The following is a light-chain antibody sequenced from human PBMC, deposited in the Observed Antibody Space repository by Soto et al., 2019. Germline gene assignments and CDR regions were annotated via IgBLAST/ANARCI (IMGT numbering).Light chain of an antibody. J-gene: IGLJ1*01. CDR2: DVN. CDR1: SSDIGNSNY. CDR3: SSYTSTSLLYV. V-gene: IGLV2-14*03. Sequence: QSVLTQPASVSGSPGQSITISCTGTSSDIGNSNYVSWYQQHPGKAPKLIIYDVNNRPSGISNRFSGSKSASMASLTISGLQAEDEADYYCSSYTSTSLLYVFGTGTKLTVL.